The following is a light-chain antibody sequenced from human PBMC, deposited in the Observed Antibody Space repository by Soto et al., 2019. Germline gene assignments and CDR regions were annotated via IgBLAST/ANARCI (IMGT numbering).Light chain of an antibody. Sequence: QSVLTQPPSVSEAPGQRVTISCTGSSSNIGAGYEAHWYQQVPGTAPKLLIYENNNRPSRVPDRFSGSKSGTSASLAITGLQAEDEAEYYCQSYDSSLSGYVFGTGTKVTLL. CDR2: ENN. CDR1: SSNIGAGYE. V-gene: IGLV1-40*01. CDR3: QSYDSSLSGYV. J-gene: IGLJ1*01.